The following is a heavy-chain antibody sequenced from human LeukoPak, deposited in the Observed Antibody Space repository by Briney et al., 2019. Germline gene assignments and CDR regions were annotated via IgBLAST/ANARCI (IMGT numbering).Heavy chain of an antibody. CDR3: ATDYGDYYFDY. V-gene: IGHV4-34*01. Sequence: SETLSLTCAVYGGSFGGYYWSWIRQPPGKGLEWIGEINHSGSTNYNPSLKSRVTISVDTSKNQFSLKLSSVTAADTAVYYCATDYGDYYFDYWGQGTLVTVSS. CDR2: INHSGST. D-gene: IGHD4-17*01. CDR1: GGSFGGYY. J-gene: IGHJ4*02.